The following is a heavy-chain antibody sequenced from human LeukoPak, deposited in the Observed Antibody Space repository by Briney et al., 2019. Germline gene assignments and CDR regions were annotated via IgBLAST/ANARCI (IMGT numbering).Heavy chain of an antibody. V-gene: IGHV1-18*01. CDR3: ARSGRGTYYYFDL. Sequence: GASVKVSCKASGYSFTRYGISWVRQAPGQGLEWMGWISGSNGNTSYAQKFQGRVTMTTDTSTGTAYMDLRNLRFDDTAVYFCARSGRGTYYYFDLWGQGTLVTVSS. CDR1: GYSFTRYG. D-gene: IGHD1-26*01. CDR2: ISGSNGNT. J-gene: IGHJ4*02.